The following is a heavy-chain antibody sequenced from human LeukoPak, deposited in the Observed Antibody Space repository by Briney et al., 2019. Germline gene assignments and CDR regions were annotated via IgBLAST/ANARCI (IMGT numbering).Heavy chain of an antibody. Sequence: GGSLRLSCAASGFSFDTYRMNWVRQAPGKGLEWVSSISASGSYIYYADSLKGRFTISRDNTKNSLFLQMNSLRAEDTAVYYCARDSPGTTASDYWGQGTLVTVSS. CDR2: ISASGSYI. J-gene: IGHJ4*02. CDR3: ARDSPGTTASDY. V-gene: IGHV3-21*01. CDR1: GFSFDTYR. D-gene: IGHD1-1*01.